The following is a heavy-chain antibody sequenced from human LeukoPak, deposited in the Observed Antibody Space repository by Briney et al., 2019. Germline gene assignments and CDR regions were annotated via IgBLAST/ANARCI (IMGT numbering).Heavy chain of an antibody. D-gene: IGHD5/OR15-5a*01. CDR2: IYYLGST. CDR1: GGSISSYY. Sequence: PSETLSLTCTVSGGSISSYYWSWIRQTPGKGLEWIGYIYYLGSTSYSPSLKSRITISVDTPKNQFSLRLTSVTAAGTAVYYCARHVYPGRSPKPPPFEIWGQGTMVTVSS. V-gene: IGHV4-59*08. J-gene: IGHJ3*02. CDR3: ARHVYPGRSPKPPPFEI.